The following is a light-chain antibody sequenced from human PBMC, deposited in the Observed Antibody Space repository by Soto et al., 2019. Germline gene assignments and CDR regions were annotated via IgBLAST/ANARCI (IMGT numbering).Light chain of an antibody. CDR3: QQYDNIPRT. CDR2: DAS. Sequence: DIQMTQSPSSLSASVGDRVTITCQASQEISNYLNWYQQKAGKAPKLLIYDASNLETGVPSRFRGSGAGTDVPFTISSLQPEDIATYYCQQYDNIPRTFGQGTKVEIK. V-gene: IGKV1-33*01. J-gene: IGKJ1*01. CDR1: QEISNY.